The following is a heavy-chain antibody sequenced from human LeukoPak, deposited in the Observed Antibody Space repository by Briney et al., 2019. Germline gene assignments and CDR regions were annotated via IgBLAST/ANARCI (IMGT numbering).Heavy chain of an antibody. CDR2: INHSGST. CDR1: GGSFSGYY. J-gene: IGHJ5*02. D-gene: IGHD3-10*01. V-gene: IGHV4-34*01. CDR3: ARVGVIGWFDP. Sequence: SETLSLTCAVYGGSFSGYYWSWIRQPPGKGLERIGEINHSGSTNYNPSLKSRVTISVDTSKNQFSLKLSSVTAADTAVYYCARVGVIGWFDPWGQGTLVTVSS.